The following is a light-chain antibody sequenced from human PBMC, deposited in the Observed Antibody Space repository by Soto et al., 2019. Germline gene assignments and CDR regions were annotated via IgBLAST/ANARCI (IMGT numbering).Light chain of an antibody. CDR2: GNS. CDR1: SSNIGAGYD. Sequence: QSVLTQPPSVSGAPGQRVTISCTGSSSNIGAGYDVHWYQQLPGTAPKLLIYGNSNRPSGVPDRFSGSKSGNSASLAITGLQAEDEADYYCQSYDSSLSGSNVVFGGGTKVTVL. J-gene: IGLJ2*01. CDR3: QSYDSSLSGSNVV. V-gene: IGLV1-40*01.